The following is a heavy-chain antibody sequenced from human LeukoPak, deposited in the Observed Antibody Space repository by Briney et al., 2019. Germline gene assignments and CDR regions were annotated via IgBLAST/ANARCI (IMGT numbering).Heavy chain of an antibody. CDR1: GFTLTAYT. D-gene: IGHD4-17*01. CDR3: ARDIHTVAFDT. Sequence: RGSLRLSRAPAGFTLTAYTINWVRPAPGEGLGWVSYISGSTTDIYYAASVKGRFTISRDNATRSVYLQMNSLGVEDTAVYYCARDIHTVAFDTWGQGKLVTVSS. CDR2: ISGSTTDI. V-gene: IGHV3-21*05. J-gene: IGHJ3*02.